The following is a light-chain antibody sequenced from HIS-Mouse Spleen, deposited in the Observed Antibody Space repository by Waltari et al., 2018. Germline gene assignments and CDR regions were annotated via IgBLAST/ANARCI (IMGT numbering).Light chain of an antibody. CDR3: QVWDSSSDHWV. V-gene: IGLV3-21*02. CDR1: NIGSKS. Sequence: SYVLTQPPSVSVAPGQTARITCGGNNIGSKSVHWYQQKPGQAPVLVVYDDSDRPSGVPGRVSGSNPGTTATLTISRVEAGDEADYYCQVWDSSSDHWVFGGGTKLTVL. CDR2: DDS. J-gene: IGLJ3*02.